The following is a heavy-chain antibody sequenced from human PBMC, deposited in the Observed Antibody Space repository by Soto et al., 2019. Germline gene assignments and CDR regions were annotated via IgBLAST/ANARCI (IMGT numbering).Heavy chain of an antibody. CDR2: ISAYNGNT. CDR1: GYTFTSYG. CDR3: ARASYYDSSGYFLA. Sequence: ASVKVSCKASGYTFTSYGISWVRQAPGQGLEWMGWISAYNGNTNYAQKLQGRVTMTTDTSTSTAYMELRSLRSDDTAVYYCARASYYDSSGYFLAWGQGTLVTVSS. V-gene: IGHV1-18*01. J-gene: IGHJ5*02. D-gene: IGHD3-22*01.